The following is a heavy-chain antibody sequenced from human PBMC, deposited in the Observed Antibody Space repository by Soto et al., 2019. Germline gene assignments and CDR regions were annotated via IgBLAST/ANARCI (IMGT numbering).Heavy chain of an antibody. Sequence: ASVEVSCKGSGYTFTSYGISWVRQAPGQGLEWMGWISAYNGNTNYAQKLQGRVTMTTDTSTSTAYMELRSLRSDDTAVYYCARAESSTPPGWFDPWGQGTLVTVSS. CDR1: GYTFTSYG. V-gene: IGHV1-18*04. D-gene: IGHD2-2*01. CDR3: ARAESSTPPGWFDP. CDR2: ISAYNGNT. J-gene: IGHJ5*02.